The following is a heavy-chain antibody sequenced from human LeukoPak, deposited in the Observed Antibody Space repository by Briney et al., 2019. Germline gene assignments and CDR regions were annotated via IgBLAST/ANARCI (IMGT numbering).Heavy chain of an antibody. Sequence: GASVKVSCKASGYTFTSYYMHWVRQAPGQGLEWMGIINPIFGTANYAQKFQGRVTITADESTSTAYMELSSLRSEDTAVYYCARDFPSWGVIALMDVWGKGTTVTVSS. CDR3: ARDFPSWGVIALMDV. CDR1: GYTFTSYY. CDR2: INPIFGTA. J-gene: IGHJ6*03. D-gene: IGHD2-21*01. V-gene: IGHV1-69*13.